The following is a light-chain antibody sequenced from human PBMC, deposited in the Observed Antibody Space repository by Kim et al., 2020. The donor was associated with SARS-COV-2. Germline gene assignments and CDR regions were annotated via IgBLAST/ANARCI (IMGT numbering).Light chain of an antibody. CDR2: DVS. V-gene: IGLV2-14*03. CDR1: SSDVGGYSF. Sequence: GQSITLSCTGSSSDVGGYSFVSWYHHHPRTAPKLVIYDVSNRPPGVSTRFSCSTSGNRASLTISGLQAEDAADYYCFSYTSSYTYVFGTGTKVTVL. CDR3: FSYTSSYTYV. J-gene: IGLJ1*01.